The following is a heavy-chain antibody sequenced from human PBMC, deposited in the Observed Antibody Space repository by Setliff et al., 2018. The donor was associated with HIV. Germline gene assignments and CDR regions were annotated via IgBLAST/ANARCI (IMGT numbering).Heavy chain of an antibody. Sequence: SETLSLTCTVSGGSISSYYWSWIRQPPGKGLEWIGYIYYSGSPNYNPSLKSRVTISVDTSKNQFSLKLSSVIAADTAVYYCARIFGDQGYYYGMDVWCQGTTVTVSS. CDR2: IYYSGSP. J-gene: IGHJ6*02. CDR3: ARIFGDQGYYYGMDV. D-gene: IGHD3-3*01. CDR1: GGSISSYY. V-gene: IGHV4-59*01.